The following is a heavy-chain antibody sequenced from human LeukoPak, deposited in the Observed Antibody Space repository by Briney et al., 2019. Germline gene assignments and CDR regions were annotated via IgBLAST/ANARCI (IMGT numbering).Heavy chain of an antibody. J-gene: IGHJ5*02. Sequence: PSETLSLTCTVSGGSISSGGYYWSWIRQPPGKGLEWIGYIYYSGSTYYNPSLKSRVTISVDTSKNQFSLKLSSVTAADTAVYYCARDHDSSGYYDPWGQGTLVTVSS. CDR2: IYYSGST. D-gene: IGHD3-22*01. CDR1: GGSISSGGYY. V-gene: IGHV4-30-4*01. CDR3: ARDHDSSGYYDP.